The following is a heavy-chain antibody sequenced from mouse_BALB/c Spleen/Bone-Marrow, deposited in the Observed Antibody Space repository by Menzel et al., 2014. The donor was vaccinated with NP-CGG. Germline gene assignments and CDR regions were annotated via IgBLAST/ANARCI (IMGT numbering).Heavy chain of an antibody. CDR1: GFDFSRYW. Sequence: EVQVVESGGGLVQPGGSLKLSCAASGFDFSRYWMSWVRQAPGKGLEWIGEINPDSSTINYTPSLKDKFIISRDNAKNTLYLQMSKVGSEDTALYYCASLHYYGFFAYWGQGTLVTVSA. D-gene: IGHD1-2*01. J-gene: IGHJ3*01. CDR2: INPDSSTI. CDR3: ASLHYYGFFAY. V-gene: IGHV4-1*02.